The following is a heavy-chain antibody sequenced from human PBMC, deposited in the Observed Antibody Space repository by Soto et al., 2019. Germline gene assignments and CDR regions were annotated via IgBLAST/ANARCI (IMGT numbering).Heavy chain of an antibody. D-gene: IGHD4-17*01. CDR1: GGSISRGCYY. Sequence: TSDTLSLNRPVSGGSISRGCYYWGWIRQPPGKGLEWIGNIYYGKNTYYNPSLKSRVTISVDTSKNQFSLRLTSVTAADTAVYYCATHPPYGPLDHWGQGTLVTVSS. CDR3: ATHPPYGPLDH. CDR2: IYYGKNT. J-gene: IGHJ4*02. V-gene: IGHV4-39*01.